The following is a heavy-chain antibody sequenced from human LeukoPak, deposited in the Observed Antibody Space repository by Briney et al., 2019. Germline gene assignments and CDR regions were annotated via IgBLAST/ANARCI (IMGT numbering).Heavy chain of an antibody. CDR1: GASISSYY. D-gene: IGHD3-22*01. J-gene: IGHJ4*02. CDR3: ARHDSSGYYFDY. CDR2: IYYSGST. V-gene: IGHV4-59*01. Sequence: SETLSLTCTVSGASISSYYWSWIRQSPGKGLEWIGYIYYSGSTNYNPSLKSRVTISVDTSKNQFSLKLSSVTAADTAVYYCARHDSSGYYFDYWGQGTLVTVSS.